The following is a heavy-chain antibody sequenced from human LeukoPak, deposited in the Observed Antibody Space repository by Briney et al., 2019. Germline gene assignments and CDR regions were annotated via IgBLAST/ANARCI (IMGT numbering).Heavy chain of an antibody. D-gene: IGHD6-6*01. V-gene: IGHV4-39*01. CDR1: GGSIGSSSYY. J-gene: IGHJ4*02. CDR2: IYYSGST. CDR3: AREQYSPGAVDY. Sequence: KPSETLSLTCSVSGGSIGSSSYYWGWIRQPPGKGLEWIGSIYYSGSTYYNPSLKSRVTISVDTSKNQFSLKVSSVTAADTAVYYCAREQYSPGAVDYWGQGSLVTVSS.